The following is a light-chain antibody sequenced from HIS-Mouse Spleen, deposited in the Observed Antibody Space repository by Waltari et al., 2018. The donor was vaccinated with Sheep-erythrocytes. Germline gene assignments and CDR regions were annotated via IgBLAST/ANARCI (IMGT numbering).Light chain of an antibody. CDR3: SSYTSSSSYV. J-gene: IGLJ1*01. Sequence: QSALTQPASVSGSPGQSITISCTGPSSDVGGYNYVSWYQQHPGKAPKRMIYDVSNRTSGGSNRYSGAKAGNTACRTISWLQAEDEADYYCSSYTSSSSYVFGTGTKVTVL. CDR1: SSDVGGYNY. CDR2: DVS. V-gene: IGLV2-14*03.